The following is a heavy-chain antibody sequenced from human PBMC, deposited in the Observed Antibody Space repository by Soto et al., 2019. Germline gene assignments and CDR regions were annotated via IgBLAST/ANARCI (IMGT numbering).Heavy chain of an antibody. CDR2: ISSSSSTI. CDR3: ARDSLGFTVTPGYYYYYGMDV. V-gene: IGHV3-48*01. Sequence: GSLRLSCAASGFTFSSYSMNWVRQAPGKGLEWVSYISSSSSTICYADSVKGRFTISRDNAKNSLYLQMNSLRAEDTAVYYCARDSLGFTVTPGYYYYYGMDVWGQGTTVTVSS. J-gene: IGHJ6*02. CDR1: GFTFSSYS. D-gene: IGHD4-4*01.